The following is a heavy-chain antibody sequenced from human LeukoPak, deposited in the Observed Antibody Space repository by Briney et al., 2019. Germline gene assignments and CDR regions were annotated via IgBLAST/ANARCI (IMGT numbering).Heavy chain of an antibody. Sequence: GGSLRLSCAASGFTFDDYAMHWVRQAPGKGLEWVSGISWNSGSIGYADSVKGRFTISRDNAKNSLYLQMNSLRAEDMALYYCAKDKGGEYSGYEIDYWGQGTLVTVSS. CDR2: ISWNSGSI. D-gene: IGHD5-12*01. CDR3: AKDKGGEYSGYEIDY. V-gene: IGHV3-9*03. CDR1: GFTFDDYA. J-gene: IGHJ4*02.